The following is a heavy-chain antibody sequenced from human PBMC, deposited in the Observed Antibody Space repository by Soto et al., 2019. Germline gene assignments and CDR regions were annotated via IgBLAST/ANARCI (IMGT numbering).Heavy chain of an antibody. D-gene: IGHD3-22*01. J-gene: IGHJ4*02. CDR3: ARMHYYDSSGYYYSNFDS. CDR2: ISAYNGNT. V-gene: IGHV1-18*04. CDR1: GYTFTSYG. Sequence: QVQLVQSGAEVKKPGASVKVSCKASGYTFTSYGISWVRQAPGQGLEWMGWISAYNGNTNYAQKLQGRVTMTTDTSTRTAYMELRSLRSDDTAVYYCARMHYYDSSGYYYSNFDSWGQGTLVTVSS.